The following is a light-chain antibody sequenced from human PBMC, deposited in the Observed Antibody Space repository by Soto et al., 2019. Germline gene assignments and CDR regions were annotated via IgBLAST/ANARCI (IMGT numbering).Light chain of an antibody. CDR3: QSLGTGIQV. J-gene: IGLJ3*02. CDR1: SGYITYA. Sequence: QPMLTQSPSASDSLGASVKLTCTLSSGYITYAIAWHQQQSEKGPRFLMKINYDGTHSKGDGFFDRFSGSSSGAERHLTISSLQSEDEADYYCQSLGTGIQVFGGGTKLTVL. V-gene: IGLV4-69*01. CDR2: INYDGTH.